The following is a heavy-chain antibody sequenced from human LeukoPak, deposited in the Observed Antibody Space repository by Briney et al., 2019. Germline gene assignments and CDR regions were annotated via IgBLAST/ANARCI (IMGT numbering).Heavy chain of an antibody. CDR2: ICSDGSNT. J-gene: IGHJ5*02. Sequence: GGSLRLSCAAAGFTFSSYALHWVRQAPGKGLEWVAAICSDGSNTYYADSVKGRFTISRDNSKNTLFLQMNSLRAEDTAVYYCARHQYSSGGPWFDPWGQGTLVTVSS. V-gene: IGHV3-33*01. D-gene: IGHD6-19*01. CDR1: GFTFSSYA. CDR3: ARHQYSSGGPWFDP.